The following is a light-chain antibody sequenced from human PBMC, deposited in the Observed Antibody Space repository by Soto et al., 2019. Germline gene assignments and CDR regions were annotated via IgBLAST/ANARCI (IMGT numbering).Light chain of an antibody. J-gene: IGLJ2*01. Sequence: QSVLTQPASVSGSPGQSITISCTGTSSDVGGYNYVSWYQQHPGKAPKLMIYDVSNRPSGVSNRFSGSKSGNTSSLTISGLQSEDEAEYYGSSYTSSSTLEVGFCGGTNLTVL. CDR1: SSDVGGYNY. CDR3: SSYTSSSTLEVG. CDR2: DVS. V-gene: IGLV2-14*01.